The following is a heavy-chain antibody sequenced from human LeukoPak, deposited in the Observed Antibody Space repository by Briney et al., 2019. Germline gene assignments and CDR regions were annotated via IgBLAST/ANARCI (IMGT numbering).Heavy chain of an antibody. CDR2: IYYSGST. CDR1: GDSISSGDYY. Sequence: SETLSLTCTVSGDSISSGDYYWSWIRQPPGKGLEWIGYIYYSGSTNYNPSLKSRVTISVDTSKNQFFLKLSSVTAADTAVYYCARRDSSSYYFDYWGQGTLVTVSS. D-gene: IGHD3-22*01. CDR3: ARRDSSSYYFDY. V-gene: IGHV4-61*08. J-gene: IGHJ4*02.